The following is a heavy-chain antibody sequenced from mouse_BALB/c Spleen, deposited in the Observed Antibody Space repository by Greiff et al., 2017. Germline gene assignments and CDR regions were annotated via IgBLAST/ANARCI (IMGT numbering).Heavy chain of an antibody. V-gene: IGHV1-15*01. CDR2: IDPETGGT. Sequence: QVQLQQSGAELVRPGASVTLSCKASGYTFTDYEMHWVKQTPVHGLEWIGAIDPETGGTAYNQKFKGKATLTADKSSSTAYMELRSLTSEDSAVYYCTRKDGYYFDYWGQGTTLTVSS. CDR1: GYTFTDYE. CDR3: TRKDGYYFDY. D-gene: IGHD2-3*01. J-gene: IGHJ2*01.